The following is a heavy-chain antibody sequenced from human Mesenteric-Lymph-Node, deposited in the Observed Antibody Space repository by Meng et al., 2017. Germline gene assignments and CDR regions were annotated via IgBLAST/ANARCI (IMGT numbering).Heavy chain of an antibody. D-gene: IGHD6-13*01. V-gene: IGHV1-69*13. Sequence: SVKVSCKASGGTFSSYAISWVRQAPGQGLEWMGGIIPIFGTANYAQKFQGRVTITADESTSTAYMELSSLRSEDTAVYYCASQQLANYWYFDLWGRGTLVTVSS. J-gene: IGHJ2*01. CDR3: ASQQLANYWYFDL. CDR1: GGTFSSYA. CDR2: IIPIFGTA.